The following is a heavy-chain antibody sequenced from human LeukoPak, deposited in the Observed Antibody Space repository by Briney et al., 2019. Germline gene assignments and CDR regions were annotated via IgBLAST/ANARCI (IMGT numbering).Heavy chain of an antibody. D-gene: IGHD4-11*01. CDR2: VDPEDGET. V-gene: IGHV1-69-2*01. Sequence: ASVEISCKVSGYTFTDYYMHWVQQAPGKGLEWMGLVDPEDGETIYAEKFQGRVTITADTSTDTAYMELSSLRSEDTAVYYCATDRIVLSYSNYTSVDYWGQGTLVTVSS. J-gene: IGHJ4*02. CDR1: GYTFTDYY. CDR3: ATDRIVLSYSNYTSVDY.